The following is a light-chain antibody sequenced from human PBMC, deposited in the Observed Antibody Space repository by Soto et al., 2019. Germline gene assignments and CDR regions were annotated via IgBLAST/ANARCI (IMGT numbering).Light chain of an antibody. CDR2: DAS. CDR3: QQYNSYST. V-gene: IGKV1-5*01. J-gene: IGKJ1*01. Sequence: DIQMTQSPSTLSASVGDRGTITCRASQSISTRLAWYQQKPGKAPKLLIYDASSLESGVPSRFSGSASGTEFTLTISSLQPDDFATYYCQQYNSYSTFGQGTKVDI. CDR1: QSISTR.